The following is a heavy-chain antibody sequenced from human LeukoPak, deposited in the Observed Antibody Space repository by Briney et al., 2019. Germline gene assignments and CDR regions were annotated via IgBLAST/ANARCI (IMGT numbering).Heavy chain of an antibody. CDR2: ISAYNGNT. D-gene: IGHD3-10*01. V-gene: IGHV1-18*01. Sequence: ASVKVSCKASGYTFTSYGISWVRQAPGQGLEWMGWISAYNGNTNYAQKLQGRVTMTTDTSTSIAYMELRSLRSDDTAVYYCARALRRLLWFGELSDYWGQGTLVTVSS. CDR3: ARALRRLLWFGELSDY. CDR1: GYTFTSYG. J-gene: IGHJ4*02.